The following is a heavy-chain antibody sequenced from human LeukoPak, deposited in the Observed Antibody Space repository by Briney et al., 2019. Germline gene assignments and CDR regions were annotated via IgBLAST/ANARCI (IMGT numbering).Heavy chain of an antibody. J-gene: IGHJ4*02. CDR1: GGSISSYY. CDR2: IYHSGST. Sequence: PSETLSLTCTVSGGSISSYYWSWIRQPPGKGLEWIGEIYHSGSTNYNPSLKSRVTISVDKSKNQFSLKLSSVTAADTAVYYRARREVTVTTAYYWGQGTLVTVSS. V-gene: IGHV4-59*12. D-gene: IGHD4-17*01. CDR3: ARREVTVTTAYY.